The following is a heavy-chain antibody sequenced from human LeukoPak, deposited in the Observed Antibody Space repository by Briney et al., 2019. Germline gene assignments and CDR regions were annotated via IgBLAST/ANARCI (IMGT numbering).Heavy chain of an antibody. V-gene: IGHV3-53*01. Sequence: PGGSLRLSCAASGFTVSSNYMSWVRQAPGKGLEWVSVIYSGGSTYYADSVKGRFTISRDNSKNTLYLQMNSLRAEDTAVYYCARDAAVDTAMVTVPTGPLRSSGNWYFDLWGRGTLVTVSS. CDR1: GFTVSSNY. J-gene: IGHJ2*01. D-gene: IGHD5-18*01. CDR3: ARDAAVDTAMVTVPTGPLRSSGNWYFDL. CDR2: IYSGGST.